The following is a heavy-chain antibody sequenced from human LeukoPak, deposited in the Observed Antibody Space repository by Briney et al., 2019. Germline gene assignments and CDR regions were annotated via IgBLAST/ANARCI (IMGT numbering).Heavy chain of an antibody. CDR2: INSDGSST. V-gene: IGHV3-74*01. CDR3: ARGSGYCSSTSCYALY. J-gene: IGHJ4*02. Sequence: PGGSLRLSCAASGFTFSSYWMHWVRQAPGKGLVWVSRINSDGSSTSYADSVKGRFTISRDNAKNTLYLQMNSLRAEDTAVYYCARGSGYCSSTSCYALYWGQGTLVTVSS. CDR1: GFTFSSYW. D-gene: IGHD2-2*01.